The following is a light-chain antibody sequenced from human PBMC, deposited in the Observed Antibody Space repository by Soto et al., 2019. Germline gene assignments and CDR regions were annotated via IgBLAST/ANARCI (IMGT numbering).Light chain of an antibody. Sequence: EIVMTQSPATLSVSPGERATLSCRASQSVSSNLAWYQQKPAQPPRLLIHGASTRATGIPARFSGSGSGTEFTLTIGSLQSEDFAVYYCQHYNNWPLTLGGGTKVDIK. CDR2: GAS. CDR3: QHYNNWPLT. CDR1: QSVSSN. J-gene: IGKJ4*01. V-gene: IGKV3-15*01.